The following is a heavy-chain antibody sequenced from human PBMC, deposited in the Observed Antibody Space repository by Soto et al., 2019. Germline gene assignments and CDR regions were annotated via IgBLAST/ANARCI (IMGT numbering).Heavy chain of an antibody. CDR1: GFSFSDYS. D-gene: IGHD2-2*01. CDR3: ARYIPGVRYYGMDV. CDR2: IDESGTTT. V-gene: IGHV3-23*01. Sequence: PGGSLRLSCAASGFSFSDYSMNWVRQAPGKGLEWVSLIDESGTTTYYADSVKGRFTISRDNSGNTLFLEMYSLRAEDTAVYYCARYIPGVRYYGMDVWGQGTTVTVSS. J-gene: IGHJ6*02.